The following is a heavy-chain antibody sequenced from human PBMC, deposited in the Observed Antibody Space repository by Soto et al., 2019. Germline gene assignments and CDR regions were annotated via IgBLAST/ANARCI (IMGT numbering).Heavy chain of an antibody. J-gene: IGHJ6*02. V-gene: IGHV1-69*06. CDR3: AXXRYYXXSXGFASHYYVMXX. CDR1: GGTFSSYA. D-gene: IGHD3-22*01. CDR2: IIPIFGTA. Sequence: SVKVSCKASGGTFSSYAISWVRQAPGQGLEWMGGIIPIFGTANYAQKFQGRVTITADKSTSTAYMELSSLRSEDTAVYYCAXXRYYXXSXGFASHYYVMXXWGQGTKVTGSS.